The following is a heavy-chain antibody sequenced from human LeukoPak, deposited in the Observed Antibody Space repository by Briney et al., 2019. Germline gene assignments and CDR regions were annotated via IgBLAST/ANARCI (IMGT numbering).Heavy chain of an antibody. J-gene: IGHJ4*02. CDR3: ARADYDFWSGYSAFDY. D-gene: IGHD3-3*01. CDR1: GGSFSGYY. Sequence: SETLSLTCAVYGGSFSGYYWSWIRQPPGKGLEWIGEINHSGSTNYNPSLKSRVTISVDTSKNQFSLKLSSVTAADTAVYYCARADYDFWSGYSAFDYWGQGTLVTVSS. V-gene: IGHV4-34*01. CDR2: INHSGST.